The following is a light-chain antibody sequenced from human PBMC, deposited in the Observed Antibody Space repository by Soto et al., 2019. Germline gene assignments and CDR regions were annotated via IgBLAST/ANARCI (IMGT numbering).Light chain of an antibody. CDR2: GAS. V-gene: IGKV3-20*01. J-gene: IGKJ1*01. Sequence: EIVLTQSPDTLSLSPGERATLSCRASQSFGSSYLAWYQQKPGQAPRLLIYGASSRATGIPDRFSGSGSGTDFTLTISRLEPEDFAVYYCQHYGGSLTWTFGQGTKVDIK. CDR3: QHYGGSLTWT. CDR1: QSFGSSY.